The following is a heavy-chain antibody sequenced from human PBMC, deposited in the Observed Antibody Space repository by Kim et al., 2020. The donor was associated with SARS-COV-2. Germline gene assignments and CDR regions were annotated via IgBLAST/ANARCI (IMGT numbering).Heavy chain of an antibody. CDR3: ARVSVAGPYYYGMDV. D-gene: IGHD6-19*01. J-gene: IGHJ6*02. V-gene: IGHV1-3*01. CDR1: GYTFTSYA. Sequence: ASVKVSCKASGYTFTSYAMHWVRQAPGQRLEWMGWINAGNGNTKYSQKFQGRVTITRDTSASTAYMELSSLRSEDTAVYYCARVSVAGPYYYGMDVWGQGATVTVSS. CDR2: INAGNGNT.